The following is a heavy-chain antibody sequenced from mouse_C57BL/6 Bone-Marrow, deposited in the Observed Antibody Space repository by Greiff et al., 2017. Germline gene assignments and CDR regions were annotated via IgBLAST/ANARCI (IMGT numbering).Heavy chain of an antibody. D-gene: IGHD3-2*02. V-gene: IGHV1-50*01. Sequence: QVQLQQPGAELVKPGASVKLSCKASGYTFTSYWMQWVKQRPGQGLEWIGEIDPSDSYTNYNQKFKGKATLTVDTSSSTAYMQLRILTSEGSAVYYCAAQATDAMDYWGQGTSVTVSS. CDR2: IDPSDSYT. J-gene: IGHJ4*01. CDR3: AAQATDAMDY. CDR1: GYTFTSYW.